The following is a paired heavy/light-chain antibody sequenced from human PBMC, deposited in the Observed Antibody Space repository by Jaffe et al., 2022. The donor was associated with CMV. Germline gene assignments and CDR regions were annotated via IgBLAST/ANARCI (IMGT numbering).Heavy chain of an antibody. CDR3: ARQQTGDLGYAYDI. CDR2: IYYTGAT. CDR1: GGSINNYY. Sequence: QVQLRESGPGLVRPSETLSLTCTVSGGSINNYYWAWIRQPPGKGLEWIGFIYYTGATSYNSSLKSRVTISVDTSENQFSLQLRYVTAADTALYYCARQQTGDLGYAYDIWGQGTMVTVSS. J-gene: IGHJ3*02. V-gene: IGHV4-59*01. D-gene: IGHD1-1*01.
Light chain of an antibody. V-gene: IGLV2-23*02. CDR3: CSYAGSSIWV. CDR1: SSDIGSHNH. Sequence: QSALTQPASVSGSPGQSITISCTGTSSDIGSHNHVSWYHQDPGKAPKLIIYEVSQRPSGVSNRFSGSKSGNTASLTISGLQAEDETNYYCCSYAGSSIWVFGGGTKVTVL. J-gene: IGLJ3*02. CDR2: EVS.